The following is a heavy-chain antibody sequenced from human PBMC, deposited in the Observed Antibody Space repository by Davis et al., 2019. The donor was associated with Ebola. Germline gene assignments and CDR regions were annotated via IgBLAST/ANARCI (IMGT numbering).Heavy chain of an antibody. CDR1: GYTFTSYV. CDR2: INAGNGNT. D-gene: IGHD6-6*01. CDR3: ARSGAARWYNWFDP. Sequence: ASVKVSCKASGYTFTSYVLHWVRQAPGQRLEWMGWINAGNGNTKYSQKFQGRVTITRDTSASTAYMELSSLRSEDTAVYYCARSGAARWYNWFDPWGQGTLVTVSS. J-gene: IGHJ5*02. V-gene: IGHV1-3*01.